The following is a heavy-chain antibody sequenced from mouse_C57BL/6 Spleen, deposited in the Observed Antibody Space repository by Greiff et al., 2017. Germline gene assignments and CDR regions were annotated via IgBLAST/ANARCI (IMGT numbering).Heavy chain of an antibody. CDR2: INPNNGGT. CDR1: GYTFTDYY. D-gene: IGHD2-4*01. V-gene: IGHV1-26*01. Sequence: VQLQQSGPELVKPGASVKISCKASGYTFTDYYMNWVKQSHGKSLEWIGDINPNNGGTSYNQKFKGKATVTVDKSSSTAYMELRSLTSEDSAVYYCARYPYYEYFFDVWGTGTTVTVSS. CDR3: ARYPYYEYFFDV. J-gene: IGHJ1*03.